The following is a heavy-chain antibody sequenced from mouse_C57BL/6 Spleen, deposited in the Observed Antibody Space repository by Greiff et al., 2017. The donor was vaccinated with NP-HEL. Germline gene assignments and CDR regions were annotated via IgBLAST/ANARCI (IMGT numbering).Heavy chain of an antibody. Sequence: QVQLQQPGAELVKPGASVKLSCKASGYTFTSYWMHWVKQRPGRGLEWIGRIDPNSGGTKYNEKFKSKATLTVDKPSSTAYMQLSSLTSEESAVYYCARADYYGSGDWFAYWGQGTLVTVSA. CDR2: IDPNSGGT. CDR3: ARADYYGSGDWFAY. V-gene: IGHV1-72*01. D-gene: IGHD1-1*01. J-gene: IGHJ3*01. CDR1: GYTFTSYW.